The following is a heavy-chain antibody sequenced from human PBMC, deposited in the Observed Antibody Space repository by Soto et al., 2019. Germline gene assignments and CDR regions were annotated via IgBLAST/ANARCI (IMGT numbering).Heavy chain of an antibody. CDR3: ARRATRAYDFWSGYQEYYFDY. Sequence: SETLSLTCAVYGGSFSGYYWSWIRQPPGKGLEWIGEINHSGSTNYNPSLKSRVTISVDTSKNQFSLKLSSVTAADTAVYYCARRATRAYDFWSGYQEYYFDYWGQGTLVTVSS. J-gene: IGHJ4*02. V-gene: IGHV4-34*01. CDR1: GGSFSGYY. CDR2: INHSGST. D-gene: IGHD3-3*01.